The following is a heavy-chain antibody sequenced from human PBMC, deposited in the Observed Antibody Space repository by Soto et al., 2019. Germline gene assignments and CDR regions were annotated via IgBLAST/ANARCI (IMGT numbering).Heavy chain of an antibody. V-gene: IGHV1-69*01. CDR2: IIPIFGTA. J-gene: IGHJ4*02. D-gene: IGHD6-19*01. CDR3: ASLISSGWPRDY. CDR1: GGTFRSYA. Sequence: SVKVSCKASGGTFRSYAISWVRQAPGQGLEWMGGIIPIFGTANYAQKFQGRVTITADESTSTAYMELSSLRSEDTAVYYCASLISSGWPRDYWGQGTLVTVSS.